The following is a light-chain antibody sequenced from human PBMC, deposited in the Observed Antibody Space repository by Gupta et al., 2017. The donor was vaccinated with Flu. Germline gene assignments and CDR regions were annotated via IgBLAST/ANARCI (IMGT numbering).Light chain of an antibody. CDR1: QSVSTSY. CDR2: GAS. J-gene: IGKJ4*01. CDR3: QEYGSSRT. Sequence: EIVLTQSPGTLSLSPGERATLSCRASQSVSTSYLAWYQQKSGQAPRLLIYGASSRATGIPDRFSGGGSGTDFSLTISRLEPEDSAVYYFQEYGSSRTFGGGTKVEIK. V-gene: IGKV3-20*01.